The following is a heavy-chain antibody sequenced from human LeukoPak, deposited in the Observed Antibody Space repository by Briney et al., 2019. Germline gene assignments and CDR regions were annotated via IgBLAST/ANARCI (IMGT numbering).Heavy chain of an antibody. CDR3: AKDGPTAYFDY. CDR1: GFTFSSYW. Sequence: GGSLRLSCAASGFTFSSYWMTWVRQAPGKGLEWVANIKQDGSEKYYVDSVKGRFTISKDNAKNSLYLQMNSLRAEDTAVYYCAKDGPTAYFDYWGQGTLVTVSS. J-gene: IGHJ4*02. D-gene: IGHD5-18*01. CDR2: IKQDGSEK. V-gene: IGHV3-7*01.